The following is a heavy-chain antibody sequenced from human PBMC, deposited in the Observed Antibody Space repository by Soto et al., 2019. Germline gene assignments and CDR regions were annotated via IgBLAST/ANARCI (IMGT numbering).Heavy chain of an antibody. CDR2: ISSVSSYI. CDR1: GFMFGSHT. CDR3: PRAVVGPTTNWSNP. D-gene: IGHD1-26*01. Sequence: EVQLVESGGGLVKPGGSLRLSCAASGFMFGSHTMTWVRQAPGKGLEWVSSISSVSSYIYYADSVKGRFTISRDTAKDSLYLQMDSLRDVDTAVYFCPRAVVGPTTNWSNPWGEGTLGSVSS. V-gene: IGHV3-21*01. J-gene: IGHJ5*02.